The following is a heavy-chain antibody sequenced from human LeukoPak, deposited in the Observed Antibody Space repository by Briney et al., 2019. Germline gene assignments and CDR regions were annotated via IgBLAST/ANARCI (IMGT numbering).Heavy chain of an antibody. V-gene: IGHV3-7*01. Sequence: SGGSLRLSCAASGFTFSSYWMSWVRQAPGKGLEWVANMKADGSEKNYVDSVKGRFTISRDNAKNSLFLQMNSLRADDTAVYYCARVRRYSWNYFDYWGQGTLVTVSS. CDR2: MKADGSEK. D-gene: IGHD1-1*01. J-gene: IGHJ4*02. CDR3: ARVRRYSWNYFDY. CDR1: GFTFSSYW.